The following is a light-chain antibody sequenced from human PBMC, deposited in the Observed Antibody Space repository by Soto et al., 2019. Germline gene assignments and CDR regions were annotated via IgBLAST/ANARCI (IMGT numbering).Light chain of an antibody. CDR3: SSYSTTTTLYV. CDR1: SSDIGDYNY. V-gene: IGLV2-14*01. CDR2: EVY. J-gene: IGLJ1*01. Sequence: QSVLTQPASVSGSPGQSITIPCTGTSSDIGDYNYVSWYQQHPGKAPKLLIYEVYNRPSGVSNRFSGSKSGSTASLTISGLQTGDEADYYCSSYSTTTTLYVFGTGTKVNVL.